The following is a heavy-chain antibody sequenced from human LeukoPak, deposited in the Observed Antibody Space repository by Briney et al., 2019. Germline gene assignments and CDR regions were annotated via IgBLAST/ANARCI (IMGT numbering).Heavy chain of an antibody. D-gene: IGHD2-15*01. V-gene: IGHV3-7*01. Sequence: GSLRLSCAASGFTFGTYWMSWVRQAPGKGLEGVAHLNGDGSEKYFAGSVKGRFTISRDNARNSLFLQMNSLRAEDTAVYYCARARYCSSGNCYKDYWGQGSLVTVSS. J-gene: IGHJ4*02. CDR2: LNGDGSEK. CDR1: GFTFGTYW. CDR3: ARARYCSSGNCYKDY.